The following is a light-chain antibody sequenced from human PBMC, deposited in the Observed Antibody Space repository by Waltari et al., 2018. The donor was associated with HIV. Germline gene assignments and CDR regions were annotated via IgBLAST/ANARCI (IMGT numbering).Light chain of an antibody. V-gene: IGKV1-39*01. Sequence: DIQMTQSPSPLSASVGDSVSITCRASQTVTNKVNWYQQKPGKAPQVLIYDASTLQSGVPSRFRGGGSGTDFTLTITSLQPDDFATYFCQQSYSSPLTFGSGTKVDIK. J-gene: IGKJ3*01. CDR1: QTVTNK. CDR3: QQSYSSPLT. CDR2: DAS.